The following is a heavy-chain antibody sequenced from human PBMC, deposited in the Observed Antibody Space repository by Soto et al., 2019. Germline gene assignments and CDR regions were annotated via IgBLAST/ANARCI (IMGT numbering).Heavy chain of an antibody. CDR2: TYYRSMWFY. J-gene: IGHJ4*02. Sequence: SQTLSLTCAISGYSVSSNSAAWSWVRQSPSRGLEWLGRTYYRSMWFYDYAGSVKGRITINPDTSKNQFSLQLNSVTPDDTAVYYCAGDNSSWPYFDYWGQGNLVTVSS. V-gene: IGHV6-1*01. CDR3: AGDNSSWPYFDY. CDR1: GYSVSSNSAA. D-gene: IGHD6-13*01.